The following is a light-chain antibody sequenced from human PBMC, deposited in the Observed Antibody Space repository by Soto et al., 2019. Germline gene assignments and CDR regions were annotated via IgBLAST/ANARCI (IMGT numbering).Light chain of an antibody. CDR1: QSLLHSNGYNY. V-gene: IGKV2-28*01. CDR3: MQALQTPWT. J-gene: IGKJ1*01. Sequence: DIVMPQSPLSLPVTPGEPASISCRSSQSLLHSNGYNYLDWYLQKPGHSPQLLIYLGSNRASGVPDRFSGRGSGTDFTLKISRVEAEDVGVYYCMQALQTPWTFGQGTKVEI. CDR2: LGS.